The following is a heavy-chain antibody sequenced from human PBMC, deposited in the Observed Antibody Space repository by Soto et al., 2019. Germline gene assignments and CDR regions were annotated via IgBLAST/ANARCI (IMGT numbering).Heavy chain of an antibody. Sequence: ASGKVSWKASGYTFSIYGISWWRQTPGQGLEWMGCISAYNGNTNYAQKLQGRVTMTTDTSTSTAYMELRSLRSDDTAVYYCARDDSALSNWFDPWGQGTLVTVSS. D-gene: IGHD3-22*01. CDR2: ISAYNGNT. CDR3: ARDDSALSNWFDP. J-gene: IGHJ5*02. V-gene: IGHV1-18*04. CDR1: GYTFSIYG.